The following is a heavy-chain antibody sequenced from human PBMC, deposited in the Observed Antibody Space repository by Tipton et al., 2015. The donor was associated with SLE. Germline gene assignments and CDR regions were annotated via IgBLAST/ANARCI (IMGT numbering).Heavy chain of an antibody. CDR3: ARGCSSSTCEPFYFFGMDV. CDR1: GGSISSSSFY. CDR2: FYYGKST. Sequence: TLSLTYTVSGGSISSSSFYWGWIRQPPGKGLEWIGSFYYGKSTFYNPSLKSRVTISVDTSTNRLSLQLSSVTAADTAVYYCARGCSSSTCEPFYFFGMDVWGQGTTVTASS. J-gene: IGHJ6*02. V-gene: IGHV4-39*07. D-gene: IGHD2-2*01.